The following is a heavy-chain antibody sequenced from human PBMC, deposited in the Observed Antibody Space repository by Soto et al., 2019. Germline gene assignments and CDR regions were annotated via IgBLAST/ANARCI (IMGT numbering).Heavy chain of an antibody. CDR3: ARDPRIAAAGAPFDY. J-gene: IGHJ4*02. V-gene: IGHV3-33*01. CDR1: GFTFSSYG. CDR2: IWYDGSNK. Sequence: GGSLRLSCAASGFTFSSYGMHWVRQAPGKGLEWVAVIWYDGSNKYYADSVKGRFTISRDNSKNTLYLQMNSLRADDTAIYYCARDPRIAAAGAPFDYWGQGTLVTVSS. D-gene: IGHD6-13*01.